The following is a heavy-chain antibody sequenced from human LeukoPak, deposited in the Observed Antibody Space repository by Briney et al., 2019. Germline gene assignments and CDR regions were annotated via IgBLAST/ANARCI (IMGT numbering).Heavy chain of an antibody. V-gene: IGHV3-33*01. Sequence: GGSLRLSCAASGFTFSSYGMHWVRQAPGKGLEWVAVIWYDGSNKYYADSVKGRFTISRDNSKNTLYLQMNSLRAEDTAVYYCASGYCSGGSCYSFGYWGQGTLVTVSS. J-gene: IGHJ4*02. CDR1: GFTFSSYG. D-gene: IGHD2-15*01. CDR3: ASGYCSGGSCYSFGY. CDR2: IWYDGSNK.